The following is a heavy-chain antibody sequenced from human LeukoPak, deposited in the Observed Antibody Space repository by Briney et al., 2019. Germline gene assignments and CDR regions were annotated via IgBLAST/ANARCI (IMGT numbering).Heavy chain of an antibody. CDR2: INPNSGGT. CDR3: ARDRFDILTGYYETTIDY. D-gene: IGHD3-9*01. CDR1: GYTFTGYY. J-gene: IGHJ4*02. V-gene: IGHV1-2*02. Sequence: ASVKVSCKASGYTFTGYYMHLVRQAPGQGLEWMGWINPNSGGTNYAQKFQGRVTMTRDTSISTAYMELSRLRSDDTAVYYCARDRFDILTGYYETTIDYWGQGTLVTVSS.